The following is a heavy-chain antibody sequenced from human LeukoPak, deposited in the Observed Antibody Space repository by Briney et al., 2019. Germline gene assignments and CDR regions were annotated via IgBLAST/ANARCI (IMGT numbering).Heavy chain of an antibody. Sequence: VSVKVSCKVSGYSLTELSIQWVRQAPGERLEWMGGFDAEDGKTIYAQKFQGRVTMTEDTSMDTAYMDLSSLRTEDTATYYCAAAPQTYYYDSGDYYSDYWGQGTLVTVSS. CDR2: FDAEDGKT. CDR3: AAAPQTYYYDSGDYYSDY. CDR1: GYSLTELS. D-gene: IGHD3-22*01. V-gene: IGHV1-24*01. J-gene: IGHJ4*02.